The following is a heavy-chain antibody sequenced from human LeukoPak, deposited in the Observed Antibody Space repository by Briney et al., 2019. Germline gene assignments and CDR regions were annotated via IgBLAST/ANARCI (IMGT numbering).Heavy chain of an antibody. J-gene: IGHJ4*02. CDR1: GGSISSRSYY. CDR3: AKSGSGSYYGDYFDY. CDR2: IYYTGSP. Sequence: SETLSLTCTVSGGSISSRSYYWGWIRQPPGKGLEWIGYIYYTGSPYYNSSLKSRVTISVDTSKNQFSLKLSSVTAAASAVYYCAKSGSGSYYGDYFDYWGQGTLVTVSS. V-gene: IGHV4-39*01. D-gene: IGHD1-26*01.